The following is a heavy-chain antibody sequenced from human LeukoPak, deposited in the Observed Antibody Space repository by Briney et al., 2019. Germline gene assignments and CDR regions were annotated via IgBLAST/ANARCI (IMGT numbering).Heavy chain of an antibody. J-gene: IGHJ4*02. CDR3: AKKALTGDFDY. CDR2: IKQDGSEK. D-gene: IGHD7-27*01. Sequence: GRSLRLSCAASGFTFSSYWMSWVRQAPGKGLEWVANIKQDGSEKYYVDSVKGRFTISRDNSKNTLYLQMNSLRAEDTAVYYCAKKALTGDFDYWGQGTLVTVSS. CDR1: GFTFSSYW. V-gene: IGHV3-7*01.